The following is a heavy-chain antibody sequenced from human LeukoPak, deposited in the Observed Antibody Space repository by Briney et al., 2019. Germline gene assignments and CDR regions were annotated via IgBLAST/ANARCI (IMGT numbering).Heavy chain of an antibody. CDR3: ARGFRDSSSPPLDY. V-gene: IGHV1-69*06. Sequence: ASVKVSCKASGGTFSSYAISWVRQAPGQGLEWMGRIIPIFGTANYAQKFQGRVTITADKSASTAYMELSSLRSEDTAVYYCARGFRDSSSPPLDYWGQGTLVTVSS. D-gene: IGHD6-13*01. CDR2: IIPIFGTA. CDR1: GGTFSSYA. J-gene: IGHJ4*02.